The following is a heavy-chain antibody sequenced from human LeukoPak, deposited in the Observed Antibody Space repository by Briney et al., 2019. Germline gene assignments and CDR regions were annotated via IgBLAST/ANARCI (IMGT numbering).Heavy chain of an antibody. Sequence: PGGSLRLSCEASGFTFSSYAVSWVRQAPGKGLEWVSAISGSGGSTYYADSVKGRFTISRDNSKNTLYLQMNSLRVEDTAVYYCARSSGWYYWGQGTLVTVSS. CDR3: ARSSGWYY. V-gene: IGHV3-23*01. CDR1: GFTFSSYA. CDR2: ISGSGGST. J-gene: IGHJ4*02. D-gene: IGHD6-19*01.